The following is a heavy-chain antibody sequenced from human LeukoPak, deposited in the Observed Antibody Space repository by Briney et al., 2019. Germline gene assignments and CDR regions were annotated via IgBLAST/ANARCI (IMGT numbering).Heavy chain of an antibody. J-gene: IGHJ6*02. CDR1: GFTFYTYA. Sequence: GGSLRLSCAAPGFTFYTYAITWVRQAPGKGLEWVSAISGSGDSTYYADSVKGRFTISRDNSRNTLYLQMNSLRAEDTAVYYCAKDALWEFPYYYGLDVWGQGTTVTVSS. CDR3: AKDALWEFPYYYGLDV. V-gene: IGHV3-23*01. D-gene: IGHD3-10*01. CDR2: ISGSGDST.